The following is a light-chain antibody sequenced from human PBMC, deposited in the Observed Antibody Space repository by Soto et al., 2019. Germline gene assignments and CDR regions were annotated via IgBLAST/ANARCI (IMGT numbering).Light chain of an antibody. J-gene: IGKJ1*01. CDR1: QSVSSS. CDR2: GAS. CDR3: LQYNNWWT. Sequence: EIVMTQSPATLSVSPLERATLSFRASQSVSSSLAWYQQKPGRSPRLLIYGASTRAIGIPARFSGSGSGTEFTLTISSLQSEDFAVYYCLQYNNWWTFGQGTKVDIK. V-gene: IGKV3-15*01.